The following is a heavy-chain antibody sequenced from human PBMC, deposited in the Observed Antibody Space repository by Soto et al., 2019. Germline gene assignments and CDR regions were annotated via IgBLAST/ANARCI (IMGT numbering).Heavy chain of an antibody. CDR1: GFTFSSYG. CDR2: IWYDGSNK. D-gene: IGHD2-15*01. J-gene: IGHJ3*02. Sequence: GGSLRLSCAASGFTFSSYGMHWVRQAPGKGLEWVAVIWYDGSNKYYADSVKGRFTISRDNSKNTLYLQMNSLRAEDTAVYYCVRDGRYCSGGSCHHAFDIWGQGTMVTVSS. V-gene: IGHV3-33*01. CDR3: VRDGRYCSGGSCHHAFDI.